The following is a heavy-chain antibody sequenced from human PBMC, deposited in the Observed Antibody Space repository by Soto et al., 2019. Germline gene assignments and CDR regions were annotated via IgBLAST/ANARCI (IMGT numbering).Heavy chain of an antibody. V-gene: IGHV4-34*01. CDR2: INHSGST. D-gene: IGHD3-22*01. CDR3: ALTYDSSGYYYAKRPNWYFDL. Sequence: QVQLQQWGAGLLKPSETLSLTCAVYGGSFSGYYWSWIRQPPGKGLEWIGEINHSGSTNYNPSLNSRVTISVDTSKNQFSPKLSSVTAADTAVYYCALTYDSSGYYYAKRPNWYFDLWGRGTLVTVSS. J-gene: IGHJ2*01. CDR1: GGSFSGYY.